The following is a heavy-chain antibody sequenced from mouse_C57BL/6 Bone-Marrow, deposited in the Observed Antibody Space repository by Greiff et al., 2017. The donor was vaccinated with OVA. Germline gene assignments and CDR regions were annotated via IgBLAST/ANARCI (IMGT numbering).Heavy chain of an antibody. CDR1: GYAFSSYW. Sequence: VQLQQSGAELVKPGASVKISCKASGYAFSSYWMNWVKQRPGKGLEWIGQIYPGDGDTNYNGKFKGKATLTADKSSSTAYMQLSSLTYEDSAVYLCAGNQECSYAMDYWGQGTSVTVAS. CDR2: IYPGDGDT. V-gene: IGHV1-80*01. J-gene: IGHJ4*01. CDR3: AGNQECSYAMDY.